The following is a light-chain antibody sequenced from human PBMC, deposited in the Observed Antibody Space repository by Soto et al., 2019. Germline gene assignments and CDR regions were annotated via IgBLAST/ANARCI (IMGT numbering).Light chain of an antibody. V-gene: IGKV2-28*01. Sequence: DIVMTQSPLSLPVTPGEPASISCRSSQSLLHSNGYNYLDWYLQKPGQSPQLLIYLGSNRASGVPDRFSGSGSGTDFTLKFSRLEAEDVGVYYCMQPLTFGGGTKVDIK. CDR2: LGS. J-gene: IGKJ4*01. CDR1: QSLLHSNGYNY. CDR3: MQPLT.